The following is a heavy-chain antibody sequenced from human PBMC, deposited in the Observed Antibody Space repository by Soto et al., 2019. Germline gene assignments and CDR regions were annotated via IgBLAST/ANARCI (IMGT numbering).Heavy chain of an antibody. Sequence: ASVKVSCKASGYTFTKFHIHWVRQAPGQGLEWMGMIDPSGGVTRDAQRFQGRITMTSDTSTSSVYMELRGLTSEDTAVYYCARGQPRTYYNWKYHPLKGYLDYWGQGTLVTVSS. D-gene: IGHD1-7*01. V-gene: IGHV1-46*01. J-gene: IGHJ4*02. CDR2: IDPSGGVT. CDR3: ARGQPRTYYNWKYHPLKGYLDY. CDR1: GYTFTKFH.